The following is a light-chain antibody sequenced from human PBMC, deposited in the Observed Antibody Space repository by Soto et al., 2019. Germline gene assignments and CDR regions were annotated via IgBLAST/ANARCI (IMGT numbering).Light chain of an antibody. CDR2: GAS. Sequence: EIVLTQSPGTLSLSPGETATLSRRASQSVDSSNLAWYQQKPGQAPSLLIFGASTRATGIPDRFTGSGSGADFTLTISGLESEDFAVYYCQQFCSSPVTFGQGTKLEIK. J-gene: IGKJ2*01. CDR1: QSVDSSN. CDR3: QQFCSSPVT. V-gene: IGKV3-20*01.